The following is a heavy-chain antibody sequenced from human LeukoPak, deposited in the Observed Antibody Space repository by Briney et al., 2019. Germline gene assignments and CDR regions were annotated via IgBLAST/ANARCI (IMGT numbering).Heavy chain of an antibody. CDR1: GLTVSSNY. J-gene: IGHJ4*02. Sequence: HPGGSLRLSCAASGLTVSSNYMRWVRQAPGKGLEWVSVIYSGGSKFYADSVKGRFTISRDNSKNTVYLQMNSLTVEDTAVYYCVRAMDGDYGAYWGPGTLVTVSS. CDR2: IYSGGSK. CDR3: VRAMDGDYGAY. V-gene: IGHV3-66*01. D-gene: IGHD4/OR15-4a*01.